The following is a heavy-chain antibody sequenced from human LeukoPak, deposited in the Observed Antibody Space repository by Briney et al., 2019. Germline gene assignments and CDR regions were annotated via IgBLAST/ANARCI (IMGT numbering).Heavy chain of an antibody. CDR3: ARVGYYDSSGYYAFDI. CDR2: INPKNAGT. CDR1: GYTFTGHY. D-gene: IGHD3-22*01. J-gene: IGHJ3*02. V-gene: IGHV1-2*02. Sequence: ASVKVSCKASGYTFTGHYIHWVRQAPGQGLEWMGWINPKNAGTNYAQKFQGRVTMTRDTSTGTAYMELSRLRSDDTAVYYCARVGYYDSSGYYAFDIWGQGTMVTVSS.